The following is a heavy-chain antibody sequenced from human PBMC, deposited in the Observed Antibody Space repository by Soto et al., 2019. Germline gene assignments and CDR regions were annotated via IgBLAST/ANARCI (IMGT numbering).Heavy chain of an antibody. CDR1: GFTFSSYA. V-gene: IGHV3-23*01. Sequence: PGGSLRLSCAASGFTFSSYAMSWVRQAPGKGLEWVSAISGSGGSTYYADSVKGRFTISRDNSKNTLYLQMNSLRAEDTAVYYCAKDALLRGGGIFNYYGSGSYGWYFDLWGRGTLVTVSS. CDR3: AKDALLRGGGIFNYYGSGSYGWYFDL. D-gene: IGHD3-10*01. CDR2: ISGSGGST. J-gene: IGHJ2*01.